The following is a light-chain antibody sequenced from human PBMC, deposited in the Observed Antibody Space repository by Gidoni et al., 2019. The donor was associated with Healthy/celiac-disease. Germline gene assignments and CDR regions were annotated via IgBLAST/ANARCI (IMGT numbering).Light chain of an antibody. V-gene: IGLV3-1*01. Sequence: SYELTQPPSASVSPGQTASIPCSGDELGDKYACWYQQKPGQSPVLVIYQDTKRPSGIPERFSGSNSGNTATLTISGTQAMDEADYYCQAWDSSTVVFGGGTKLTVL. J-gene: IGLJ2*01. CDR2: QDT. CDR1: ELGDKY. CDR3: QAWDSSTVV.